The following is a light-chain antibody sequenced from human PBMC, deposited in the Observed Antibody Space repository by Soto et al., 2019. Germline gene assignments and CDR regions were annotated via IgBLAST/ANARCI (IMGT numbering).Light chain of an antibody. CDR1: EIVGSV. CDR2: DVS. J-gene: IGKJ4*01. V-gene: IGKV3-11*01. Sequence: EMVLTQSPAPLSLSAGEGATLSCTASEIVGSVLAWYQQTPGQPPRLLIYDVSGSATGVPARFSGSGSGTDFTLTISSLEPEDFAVYYCQQRDSWPLTFGGGTKVEIK. CDR3: QQRDSWPLT.